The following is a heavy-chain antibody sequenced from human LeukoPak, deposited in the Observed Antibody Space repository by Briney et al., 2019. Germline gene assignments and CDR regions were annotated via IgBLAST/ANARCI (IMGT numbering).Heavy chain of an antibody. V-gene: IGHV3-23*05. D-gene: IGHD4-11*01. CDR1: GFTFSDYA. Sequence: GSLRLSCVASGFTFSDYAMNWVRQAPGKGLEWVSTFKTNYNQVYYAESVGGRFTISTDNSKNTAYLQMNSLRVEDTALYYCARSVPDYTRFDFWGQGALVTVSS. J-gene: IGHJ4*02. CDR3: ARSVPDYTRFDF. CDR2: FKTNYNQV.